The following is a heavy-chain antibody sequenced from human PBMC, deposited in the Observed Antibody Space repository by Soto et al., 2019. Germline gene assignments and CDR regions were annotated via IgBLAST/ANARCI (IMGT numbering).Heavy chain of an antibody. Sequence: SETLSLTCTVSGGSISSGGYYWSWIRQHPGKGLEWIGYIYYSGSTYYNPSLKSRVTISVDTSKNQFSLKLSSVTAAATAVYYCARDLRVTGTRVYYYGGMDVWGQGTTVTVSS. CDR1: GGSISSGGYY. CDR2: IYYSGST. J-gene: IGHJ6*02. D-gene: IGHD1-20*01. V-gene: IGHV4-31*03. CDR3: ARDLRVTGTRVYYYGGMDV.